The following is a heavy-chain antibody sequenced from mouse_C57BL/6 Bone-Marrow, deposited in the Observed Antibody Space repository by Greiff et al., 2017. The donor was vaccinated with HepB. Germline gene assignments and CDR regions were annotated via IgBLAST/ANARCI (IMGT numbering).Heavy chain of an antibody. V-gene: IGHV1-62-2*01. CDR1: GYTFTEYT. J-gene: IGHJ1*03. CDR2: FYPGSGSI. Sequence: VQLQQSGAELVKPGASVKLSCKASGYTFTEYTIHWVKQRSGQGLEWIGWFYPGSGSIKYNEKFKGKATLTADKSSSTAYMQLSSLTSEDSAVYFCARWAGEWLRRGDWYFDVWGTGTTVTVSS. D-gene: IGHD2-2*01. CDR3: ARWAGEWLRRGDWYFDV.